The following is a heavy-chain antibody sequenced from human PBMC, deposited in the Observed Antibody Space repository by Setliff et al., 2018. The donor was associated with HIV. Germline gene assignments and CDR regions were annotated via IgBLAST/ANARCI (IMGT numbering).Heavy chain of an antibody. CDR1: GFTFNNYA. D-gene: IGHD6-19*01. J-gene: IGHJ3*02. V-gene: IGHV3-30*04. CDR2: ISDDGSTK. CDR3: AKDAYSSGPYAFDI. Sequence: PGGSLRLSCAASGFTFNNYAMHWVRQAPGKGPECVAVISDDGSTKHYGDSVKGRFTISRDNSKNTLYLQMNSLRAEDTAVYYCAKDAYSSGPYAFDIWGQGTMVTVSS.